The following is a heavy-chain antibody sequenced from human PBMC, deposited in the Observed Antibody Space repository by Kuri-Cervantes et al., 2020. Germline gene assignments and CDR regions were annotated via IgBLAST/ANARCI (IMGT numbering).Heavy chain of an antibody. Sequence: GESLKISCAASGFTFSSYAMHWVRQAPGKGLEWVAVISYDGSNKYYADSVKGRFTISRDNSKNTLYLQMNGLRAEDTAVYYCARVAYNWNDVTLDAFDIWGQGTMVTVSS. CDR2: ISYDGSNK. CDR3: ARVAYNWNDVTLDAFDI. J-gene: IGHJ3*02. D-gene: IGHD1-20*01. V-gene: IGHV3-30-3*01. CDR1: GFTFSSYA.